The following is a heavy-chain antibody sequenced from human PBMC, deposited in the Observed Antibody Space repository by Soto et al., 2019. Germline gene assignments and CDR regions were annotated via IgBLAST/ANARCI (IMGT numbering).Heavy chain of an antibody. D-gene: IGHD3-9*01. V-gene: IGHV3-23*01. Sequence: GGSLRLSCAASGFTFSSYAMSWVRQAPGKGLEWVSAISGSGGSTYYADSVKGRFTISRDNSKNTLYLQMNSLRAEDTAVYYCAKDSYYDILTGSSWYYYGMDVWGQGTTVTVSS. CDR2: ISGSGGST. CDR3: AKDSYYDILTGSSWYYYGMDV. CDR1: GFTFSSYA. J-gene: IGHJ6*02.